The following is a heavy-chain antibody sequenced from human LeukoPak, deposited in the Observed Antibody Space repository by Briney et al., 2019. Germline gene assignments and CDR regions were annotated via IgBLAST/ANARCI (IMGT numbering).Heavy chain of an antibody. V-gene: IGHV1-18*01. J-gene: IGHJ4*02. CDR2: ISAYNGNT. CDR1: GYTFTSYG. CDR3: ARDQHGGYSYGDLDY. Sequence: GASVKVSCKASGYTFTSYGISWVRQAPGQGLEWMGWISAYNGNTNYAQKLQGRVTMTTDTSTSTAYMELRSLRSDDTAVYYCARDQHGGYSYGDLDYWGQGTLVTASS. D-gene: IGHD5-18*01.